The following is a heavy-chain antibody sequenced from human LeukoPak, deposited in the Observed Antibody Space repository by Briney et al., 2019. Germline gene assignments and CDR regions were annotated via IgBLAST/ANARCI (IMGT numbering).Heavy chain of an antibody. D-gene: IGHD6-19*01. CDR1: GFTFKLYW. Sequence: GGSLRLSCAASGFTFKLYWMHWVRQVPGRGPVWVSRINHDGSDTIYADSVRGRFTISRDNAKNSLYLQMNSLRAEDMALYYCAKSRGISAVAGTLDYWGQGTLVTVSS. CDR2: INHDGSDT. V-gene: IGHV3-74*01. J-gene: IGHJ4*02. CDR3: AKSRGISAVAGTLDY.